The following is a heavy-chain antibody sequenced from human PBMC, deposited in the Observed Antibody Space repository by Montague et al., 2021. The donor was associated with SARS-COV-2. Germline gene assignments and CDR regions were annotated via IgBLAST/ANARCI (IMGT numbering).Heavy chain of an antibody. CDR1: GFTFDNYA. D-gene: IGHD5-18*01. CDR2: ISYDGSNA. Sequence: SLRLSCAASGFTFDNYAMNWVRQAPGKGPEWVAIISYDGSNAYYADSVKGRFTVSRDNSKRTLYLEMDSPRAEDTAVYYCAREGALVDTPMMAFDYWGQGTLVTVSS. J-gene: IGHJ4*02. V-gene: IGHV3-30*04. CDR3: AREGALVDTPMMAFDY.